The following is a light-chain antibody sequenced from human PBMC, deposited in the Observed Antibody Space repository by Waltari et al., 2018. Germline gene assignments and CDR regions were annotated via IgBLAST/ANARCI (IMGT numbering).Light chain of an antibody. J-gene: IGLJ3*02. CDR3: QTGGHGTWV. CDR1: SGHTSNI. Sequence: QLVLTQSPSASASLGASVKLTCTLSSGHTSNIVAWLQQQPEKGPRSLMKVNSDGSHSKGDEMPDRFPGSSSGAERYLTISSLQSEDEADYYFQTGGHGTWVFGGETKLTVL. CDR2: VNSDGSH. V-gene: IGLV4-69*01.